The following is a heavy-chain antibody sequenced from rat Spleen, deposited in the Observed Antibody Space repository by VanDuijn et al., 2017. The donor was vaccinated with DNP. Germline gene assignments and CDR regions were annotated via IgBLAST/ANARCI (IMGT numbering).Heavy chain of an antibody. CDR1: GFTFSNYN. CDR2: VRTSGSRT. J-gene: IGHJ2*01. V-gene: IGHV5S10*01. Sequence: EVQLVESGGGLVQPGNSLKLSCAASGFTFSNYNMAWVRQAPKKGLEWVATVRTSGSRTYYPDSVKGRFTISRDNAKSSLYLQMNSLRSEDTATYYCATHRGGAFDYWGQGVMVTVSS. CDR3: ATHRGGAFDY.